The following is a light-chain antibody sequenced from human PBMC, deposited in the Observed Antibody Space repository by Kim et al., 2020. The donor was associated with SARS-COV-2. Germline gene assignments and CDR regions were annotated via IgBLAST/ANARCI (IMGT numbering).Light chain of an antibody. CDR3: QAWDSSTLYV. CDR2: QDS. V-gene: IGLV3-1*01. Sequence: VSPGQTASITCSGDKLGDKYACWYQQKPGQSPVLVIYQDSKRPSGIPERFSGSNSGNTATLTISGTQAMDEADYYCQAWDSSTLYVFGTGTRSPS. CDR1: KLGDKY. J-gene: IGLJ1*01.